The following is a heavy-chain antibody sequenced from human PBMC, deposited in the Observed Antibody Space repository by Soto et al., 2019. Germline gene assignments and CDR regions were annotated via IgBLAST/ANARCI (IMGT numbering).Heavy chain of an antibody. CDR3: DF. V-gene: IGHV4-30-2*01. CDR2: IYHSGST. J-gene: IGHJ4*02. CDR1: GGSISSGGYS. Sequence: SETLSLTCAVSGGSISSGGYSWSWIRQPPGKGLEWIGYIYHSGSTYYNPSLKSRVTISVDRSKNQFSLKLSSVTAADTAVYHHDFWGQGTLVTVSS.